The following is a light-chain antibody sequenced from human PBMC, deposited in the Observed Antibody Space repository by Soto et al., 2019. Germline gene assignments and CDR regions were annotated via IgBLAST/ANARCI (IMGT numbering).Light chain of an antibody. J-gene: IGKJ1*01. CDR3: QQYGSSPPKT. V-gene: IGKV3-20*01. Sequence: EIVLTQSPGTLSLSPGERATLSCRASQSVSSSYLSWYQQKPGQAPRLLIYGASIRSTGIPDRFSGSGSGTDFTLTISRLEPEDCAVSYCQQYGSSPPKTFGQGTKVEIK. CDR2: GAS. CDR1: QSVSSSY.